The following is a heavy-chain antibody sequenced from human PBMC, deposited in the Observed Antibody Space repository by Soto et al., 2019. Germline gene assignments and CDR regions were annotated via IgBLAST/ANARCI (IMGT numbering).Heavy chain of an antibody. D-gene: IGHD1-26*01. Sequence: QVQLVQSGAEVKKPGASVKVSCKASGYTFTSYAMHWVRQAPGQRLEWMGWINAGNGNTKYSQKVQGRVTITRGTAASTAYRELSSLRSEETAVYYCARGGSLYWYFDLWGSGTLVTVSS. CDR1: GYTFTSYA. V-gene: IGHV1-3*01. J-gene: IGHJ2*01. CDR2: INAGNGNT. CDR3: ARGGSLYWYFDL.